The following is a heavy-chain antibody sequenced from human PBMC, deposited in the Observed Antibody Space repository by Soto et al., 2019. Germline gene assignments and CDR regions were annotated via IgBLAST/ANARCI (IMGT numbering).Heavy chain of an antibody. CDR1: GGSISSGGYT. CDR2: IYYSGST. J-gene: IGHJ1*01. V-gene: IGHV4-31*03. CDR3: ARGVQH. Sequence: QVQLQESGPGLVKPSQTLSLTCTVSGGSISSGGYTWSWIRQHPGKGLEWIGYIYYSGSTYYNPSLXSXXTISVDTSKNQFSLKLSSVTAADTAVYYCARGVQHWGQGTLVTVSS.